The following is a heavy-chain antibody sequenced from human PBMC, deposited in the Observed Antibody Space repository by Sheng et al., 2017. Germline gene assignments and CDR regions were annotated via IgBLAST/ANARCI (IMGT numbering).Heavy chain of an antibody. CDR2: IYYSGST. Sequence: QLQLQESGPGLVKPPETLSLTCIVSGDSINDTTYYWGWIRQPPGKGLEWIGSIYYSGSTYYNPSLKSRVTISVDTSKNQFSLKLSSVTAADTAVYSCARIRVYYPKLGRSGAFDIWAKGQMVTSLQ. J-gene: IGHJ3*02. CDR3: ARIRVYYPKLGRSGAFDI. V-gene: IGHV4-39*07. D-gene: IGHD2-8*01. CDR1: GDSINDTTYY.